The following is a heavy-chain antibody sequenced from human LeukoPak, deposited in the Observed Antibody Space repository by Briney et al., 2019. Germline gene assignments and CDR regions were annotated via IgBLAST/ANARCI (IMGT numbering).Heavy chain of an antibody. CDR3: ATGLRELLLEY. CDR2: INHSGST. V-gene: IGHV4-34*01. Sequence: SETLSLTWAVDGGSFSGYYWSWIRQPPGKGLEWIGEINHSGSTNYNPSLKTRVPISVDTSKNQFSLKLSSVTAADTVVYYCATGLRELLLEYWGQGTLVTVSS. CDR1: GGSFSGYY. D-gene: IGHD1-7*01. J-gene: IGHJ4*02.